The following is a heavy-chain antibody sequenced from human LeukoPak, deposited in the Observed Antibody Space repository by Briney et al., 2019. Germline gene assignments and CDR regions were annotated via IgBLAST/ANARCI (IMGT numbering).Heavy chain of an antibody. J-gene: IGHJ6*03. Sequence: GGSLKISCKGSGYSFTSYWIGWVRQMPGKGPEWMGIIYPDDSDTRYSPSFEGQVIISVDKSISTAYLQWSSLKASDTATYYCARHGHCTNGVCYSNYYYYMDVWGKGTTVTVSS. D-gene: IGHD2-8*01. CDR3: ARHGHCTNGVCYSNYYYYMDV. CDR2: IYPDDSDT. CDR1: GYSFTSYW. V-gene: IGHV5-51*01.